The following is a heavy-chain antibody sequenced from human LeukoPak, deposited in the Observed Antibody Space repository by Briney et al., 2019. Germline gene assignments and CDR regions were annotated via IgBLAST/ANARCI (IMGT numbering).Heavy chain of an antibody. CDR2: IKSKTDGGTT. V-gene: IGHV3-15*01. Sequence: GGSLRLSCAASGFIVSTNYMTWVRQAPGKGLEWVGRIKSKTDGGTTDYAAPVKGRFTISRDDSKNTLYLQMNSLKTEDTAVYYCTTEAVSDPWGQGTLVTVSS. CDR3: TTEAVSDP. J-gene: IGHJ5*02. CDR1: GFIVSTNY. D-gene: IGHD6-19*01.